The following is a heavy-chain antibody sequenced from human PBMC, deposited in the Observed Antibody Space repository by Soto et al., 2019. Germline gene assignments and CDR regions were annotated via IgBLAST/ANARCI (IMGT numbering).Heavy chain of an antibody. CDR1: GGSVSGGSFY. CDR3: ARGRRLRENPYYYYAMDV. Sequence: SETLSLTCTVSGGSVSGGSFYWSWIRQLPGKDLEWIGYIYYSGSAFYNPSLNGRVSISLDTSKNLFSLRLNSVTAADTAVYFCARGRRLRENPYYYYAMDVWGRGTTVTVSS. J-gene: IGHJ6*02. D-gene: IGHD4-17*01. CDR2: IYYSGSA. V-gene: IGHV4-31*03.